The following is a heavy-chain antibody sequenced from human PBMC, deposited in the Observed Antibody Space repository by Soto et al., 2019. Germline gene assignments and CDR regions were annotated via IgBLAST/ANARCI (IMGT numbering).Heavy chain of an antibody. J-gene: IGHJ4*02. D-gene: IGHD5-12*01. CDR1: GGTFNSYV. CDR3: ARDLGSGYDPGDY. Sequence: QVQLVQSGAEVKKPGSSVKVSCNASGGTFNSYVFNWVRQAPGQGLEWMGGIISIFGTPNYGQKFQGRVTITADESTSTVFMELSSLTSEDTAIYYCARDLGSGYDPGDYWGQGTLVTVSS. CDR2: IISIFGTP. V-gene: IGHV1-69*12.